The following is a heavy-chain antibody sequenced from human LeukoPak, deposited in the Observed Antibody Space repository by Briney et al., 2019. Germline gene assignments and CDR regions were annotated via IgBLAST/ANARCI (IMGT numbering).Heavy chain of an antibody. D-gene: IGHD6-13*01. J-gene: IGHJ5*02. V-gene: IGHV3-33*01. Sequence: GGSLRLSCAASGFTFSSYGMHWVRQAPGKGLEWVAVIWYDGSNKYYADSVKGRLTISRDNSKNTLYMQMNSLRAEDTAVYYCARDRGYSSRPPRNWFDPWGQGTLVTVSS. CDR1: GFTFSSYG. CDR3: ARDRGYSSRPPRNWFDP. CDR2: IWYDGSNK.